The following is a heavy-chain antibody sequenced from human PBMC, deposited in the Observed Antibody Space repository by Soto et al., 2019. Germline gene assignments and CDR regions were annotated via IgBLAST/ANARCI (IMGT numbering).Heavy chain of an antibody. J-gene: IGHJ6*03. CDR1: GYTFTSYG. D-gene: IGHD3-3*01. CDR2: ISAYNGNT. Sequence: GASVKVSCKASGYTFTSYGISWVRQAPGQGLEWMGWISAYNGNTNYAQKLQGRVTMTTDTSTSTAYMELRSLRSDDTAVYYCARGYYDFWSGYPRSYCYMDVWGKGTTVTVSS. CDR3: ARGYYDFWSGYPRSYCYMDV. V-gene: IGHV1-18*01.